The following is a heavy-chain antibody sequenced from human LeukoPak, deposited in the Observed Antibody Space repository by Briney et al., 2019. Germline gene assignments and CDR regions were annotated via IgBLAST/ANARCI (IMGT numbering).Heavy chain of an antibody. CDR3: ARLPIVVVDY. Sequence: PSETLSLTCTVSGGSISTYYWSWIRQSPGKGLEWMGYTFYSGSTTYNPSLSSRVTISVDTSKNQFSLALSSVTAADTAVYYCARLPIVVVDYWGQGTLVTVSS. V-gene: IGHV4-59*12. CDR1: GGSISTYY. J-gene: IGHJ4*02. D-gene: IGHD2-21*01. CDR2: TFYSGST.